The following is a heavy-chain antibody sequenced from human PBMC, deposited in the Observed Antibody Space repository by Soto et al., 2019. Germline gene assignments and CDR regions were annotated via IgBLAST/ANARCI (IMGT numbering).Heavy chain of an antibody. D-gene: IGHD2-2*02. CDR3: ARVAYTYGWIYDY. CDR1: GFTFSNYW. J-gene: IGHJ4*01. CDR2: IKQDGSEK. Sequence: GSLRLSCAASGFTFSNYWMSWVRQAPGKGLQWVVNIKQDGSEKYYMDSVRGRFTVSRDNAKNSLYLQMNSLRAEDTAVYFCARVAYTYGWIYDYWGQGSLVTVSS. V-gene: IGHV3-7*01.